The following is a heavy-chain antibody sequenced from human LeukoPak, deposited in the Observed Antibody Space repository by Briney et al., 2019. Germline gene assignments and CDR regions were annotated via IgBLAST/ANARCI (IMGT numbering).Heavy chain of an antibody. J-gene: IGHJ5*02. CDR3: ARVSTYYYDSSGYSDWFDP. D-gene: IGHD3-22*01. V-gene: IGHV4-30-2*01. Sequence: SETLSLTCAVSGGSISSGGYSWSWIRQPPGKGLEWIGYIYHSGSTYYNPSLKSRVTISVDRSKNQFSLKLSSVTAADTAVYYCARVSTYYYDSSGYSDWFDPWGQGTLVTVSS. CDR2: IYHSGST. CDR1: GGSISSGGYS.